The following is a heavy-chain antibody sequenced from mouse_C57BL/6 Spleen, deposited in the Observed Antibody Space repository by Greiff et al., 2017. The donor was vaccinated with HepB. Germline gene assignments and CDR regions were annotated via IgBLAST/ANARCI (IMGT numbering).Heavy chain of an antibody. CDR1: GFTFSDFY. V-gene: IGHV7-1*01. CDR2: SRNKANDYTT. CDR3: ARDARGSSYGYFDV. J-gene: IGHJ1*03. Sequence: DVKLVESGGGLVQSGRSLRLSCATSGFTFSDFYMEWVRQAPGKGLEWIAASRNKANDYTTEYSASVKGRFIVSRDTSQSILYLQMNALRAEDTAIYYCARDARGSSYGYFDVWGTGTTVTVSS. D-gene: IGHD1-1*01.